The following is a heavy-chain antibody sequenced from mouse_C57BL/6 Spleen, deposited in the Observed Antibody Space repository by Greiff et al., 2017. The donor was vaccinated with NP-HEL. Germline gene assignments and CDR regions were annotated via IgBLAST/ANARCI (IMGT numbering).Heavy chain of an antibody. CDR2: IYPRSGNT. CDR3: ARRDYDGAWFAY. D-gene: IGHD2-4*01. V-gene: IGHV1-81*01. Sequence: QVQLKQSGAELARPGASVKLSCKASGYTFTSYGISWVKQRTGQGLEWIGEIYPRSGNTYYNEKFKGKATLTADKSFSTAYMELRSLTSEDSAVYFCARRDYDGAWFAYWGQGTLVTVSA. CDR1: GYTFTSYG. J-gene: IGHJ3*01.